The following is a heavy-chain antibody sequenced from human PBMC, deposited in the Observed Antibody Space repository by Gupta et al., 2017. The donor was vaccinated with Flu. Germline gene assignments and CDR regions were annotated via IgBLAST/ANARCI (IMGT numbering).Heavy chain of an antibody. Sequence: EVQLVESGGGLVQPGGSLRLSCAASGFTFSSYEMNWVRQAPGKGLEWVSYISVSGSPIYYADSVKCLFTISRDNAKNSLYLQMNSLRAEDTAVYYCARDSGGGDCGWANAFDIWGQGTMVTVSS. CDR2: ISVSGSPI. D-gene: IGHD2-21*02. J-gene: IGHJ3*02. CDR1: GFTFSSYE. V-gene: IGHV3-48*03. CDR3: ARDSGGGDCGWANAFDI.